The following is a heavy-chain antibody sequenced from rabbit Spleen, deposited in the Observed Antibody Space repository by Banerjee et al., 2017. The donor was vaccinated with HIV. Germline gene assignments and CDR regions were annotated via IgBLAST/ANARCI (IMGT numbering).Heavy chain of an antibody. CDR2: IFAGSSGNT. J-gene: IGHJ3*01. D-gene: IGHD8-1*01. CDR1: GFSFSNKAV. CDR3: ARDTGTSFSTYGMDL. Sequence: QQQLVESGGGLVKPGASLTLTCKASGFSFSNKAVMCWVRQAPGKGPEWIACIFAGSSGNTYYASWAKGRFTISKTSSTTVTLQMTSLTAADTATYFCARDTGTSFSTYGMDLWGQGTLVTVS. V-gene: IGHV1S45*01.